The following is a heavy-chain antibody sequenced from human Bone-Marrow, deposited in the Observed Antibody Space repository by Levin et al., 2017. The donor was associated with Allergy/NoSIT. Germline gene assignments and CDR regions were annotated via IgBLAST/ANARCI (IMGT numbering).Heavy chain of an antibody. CDR3: ARVSGVLIVPPPDY. V-gene: IGHV3-30*04. D-gene: IGHD1-26*01. CDR2: ITFDGSNV. J-gene: IGHJ4*02. Sequence: LSLTCVGSGFNFGGFAMHWVRQTPDKRLEWVGVITFDGSNVYYADSVMGRFTFSRDNSNKTLYLYMTAVRPEDTGIYFCARVSGVLIVPPPDYWGQGTLVTVSS. CDR1: GFNFGGFA.